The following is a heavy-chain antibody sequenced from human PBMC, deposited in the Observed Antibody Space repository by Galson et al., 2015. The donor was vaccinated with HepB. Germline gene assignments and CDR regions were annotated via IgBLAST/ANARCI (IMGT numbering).Heavy chain of an antibody. Sequence: GKGLEWVASTWWDGSNDNYADSVKGRFTISRDNSDNTLYLQMNSLRGEDTAVYFCVKSEGISVAPGDYWGQGALVTVSS. J-gene: IGHJ4*02. CDR2: TWWDGSND. D-gene: IGHD6-19*01. V-gene: IGHV3-30*02. CDR3: VKSEGISVAPGDY.